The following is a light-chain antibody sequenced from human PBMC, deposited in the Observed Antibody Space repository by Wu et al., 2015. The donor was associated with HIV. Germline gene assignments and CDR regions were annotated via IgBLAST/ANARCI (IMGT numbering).Light chain of an antibody. V-gene: IGKV3-11*01. CDR3: QQRSNLIA. CDR2: DAS. CDR1: QSVSSY. Sequence: EIVLTQSPATLSSSPGERATLSCRASQSVSSYLAWYQQKPGQAPRLLIYDASNRATGIPARFSGSGSGTDFTLTISSLEPEDFAVYYCQQRSNLIAFGQGHDWRLN. J-gene: IGKJ5*01.